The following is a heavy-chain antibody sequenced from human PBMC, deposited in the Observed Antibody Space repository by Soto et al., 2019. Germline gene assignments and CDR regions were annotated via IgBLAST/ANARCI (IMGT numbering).Heavy chain of an antibody. Sequence: QVQLVESGGGVVQPGRSLRLSCAASGFTFSSYAMHWVRQAPGKGLEWVAVISYDGSNKYYADSVKGRFTISRDNSKNTLYLQMNSLRAEDTAVYYCARFLGSQWDYWGQGTLVTVSS. CDR1: GFTFSSYA. CDR3: ARFLGSQWDY. J-gene: IGHJ4*02. CDR2: ISYDGSNK. V-gene: IGHV3-30-3*01. D-gene: IGHD1-26*01.